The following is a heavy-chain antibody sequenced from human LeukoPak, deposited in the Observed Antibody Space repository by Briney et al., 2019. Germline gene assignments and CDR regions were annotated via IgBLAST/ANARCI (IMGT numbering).Heavy chain of an antibody. D-gene: IGHD3-22*01. J-gene: IGHJ2*01. V-gene: IGHV3-21*01. CDR1: GFTLNTYS. CDR3: ARPQYYDSSGYYDSPLDL. Sequence: PGGSLRLSCAASGFTLNTYSMNWVRQAPGKGLEWVSSISSSSIYIYYADSVKGRFTVSRDNAKNSLYLQMNSLRAEDTAVYYCARPQYYDSSGYYDSPLDLWGRGTLVTVSS. CDR2: ISSSSIYI.